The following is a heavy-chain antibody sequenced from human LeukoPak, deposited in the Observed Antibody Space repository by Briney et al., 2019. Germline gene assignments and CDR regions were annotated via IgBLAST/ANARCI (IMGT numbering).Heavy chain of an antibody. J-gene: IGHJ4*02. V-gene: IGHV5-51*01. D-gene: IGHD5-24*01. CDR3: ARQRDGYSDY. Sequence: GESLQISCKGSGYTFTSYWIGRVRQLPGKGLEWMGIIYPGDSDTRYSPSFQGQVTISADKSISTAYLQWRSLKASDTAMYYCARQRDGYSDYWGQGTLVTVSS. CDR1: GYTFTSYW. CDR2: IYPGDSDT.